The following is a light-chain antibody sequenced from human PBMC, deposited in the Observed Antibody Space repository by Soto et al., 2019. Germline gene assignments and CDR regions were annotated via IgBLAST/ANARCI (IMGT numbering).Light chain of an antibody. J-gene: IGKJ1*01. V-gene: IGKV3-20*01. CDR1: QSVSSSF. Sequence: EIVLTQSPGTLSLSPGERATLSCRASQSVSSSFLAWYQQKPGQAPRLLVYGASSRATGIPDRFSGSGSGTDLTLTISRPEPEDFAVYYCHQYGSSPATFGQGTKVDIK. CDR3: HQYGSSPAT. CDR2: GAS.